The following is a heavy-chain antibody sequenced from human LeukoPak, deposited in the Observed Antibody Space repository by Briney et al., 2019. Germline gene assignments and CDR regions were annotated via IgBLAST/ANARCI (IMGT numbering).Heavy chain of an antibody. CDR3: YSMIVVTIRLINDY. Sequence: GGSLRLSCAASRFTFSDHYMSWVRQAPGKGLEWVSVIYTGGSTYYADSVKGRFTISRDNSKNTLYLQMNSLRAEDTAVYYCYSMIVVTIRLINDYWGQGTLVTVSS. D-gene: IGHD3-22*01. V-gene: IGHV3-66*01. CDR1: RFTFSDHY. CDR2: IYTGGST. J-gene: IGHJ4*02.